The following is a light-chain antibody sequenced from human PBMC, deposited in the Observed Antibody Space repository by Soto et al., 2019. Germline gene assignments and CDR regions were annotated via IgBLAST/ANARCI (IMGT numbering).Light chain of an antibody. J-gene: IGKJ1*01. CDR3: QQYNDNWT. V-gene: IGKV1-5*03. Sequence: DIQMTQSPSTLSASVGARVTITCRASQSISSWLAWYQQKPGTAPNLLIYKASTLQSGVTSRFSGSGSGTEFTLTISSLQTDHSATYYCQQYNDNWTFGQGTKVEIK. CDR1: QSISSW. CDR2: KAS.